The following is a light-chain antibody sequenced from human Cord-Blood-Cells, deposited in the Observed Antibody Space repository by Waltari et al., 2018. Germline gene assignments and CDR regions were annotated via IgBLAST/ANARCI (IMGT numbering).Light chain of an antibody. V-gene: IGLV2-14*01. CDR3: SSYTSSSTLYVV. J-gene: IGLJ2*01. CDR1: SSDVCGYNY. Sequence: QSALTQPASVSASPGQSITISCTGTSSDVCGYNYVSRYQQHPGKAPKLMIYDVSNRPSGVSNRFSGSKSGNTASLTISGLQAEDEADYYCSSYTSSSTLYVVFGGGTKLTVL. CDR2: DVS.